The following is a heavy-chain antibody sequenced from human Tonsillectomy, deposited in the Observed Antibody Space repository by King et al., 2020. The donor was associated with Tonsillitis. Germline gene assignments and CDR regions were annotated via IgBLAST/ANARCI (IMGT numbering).Heavy chain of an antibody. CDR2: TDPNNGNT. V-gene: IGHV1-8*01. CDR3: ARRVGGTAHFDY. Sequence: QLVQSGAEVKTPGASVKVFCKASGYTFTNYDLNWVRQATGQGLEWMGWTDPNNGNTDFAQRFQGRLTMTRNTSINTAYMVLSSLRSEDTAVYYCARRVGGTAHFDYWGQGTLVTVSS. D-gene: IGHD1-26*01. CDR1: GYTFTNYD. J-gene: IGHJ4*02.